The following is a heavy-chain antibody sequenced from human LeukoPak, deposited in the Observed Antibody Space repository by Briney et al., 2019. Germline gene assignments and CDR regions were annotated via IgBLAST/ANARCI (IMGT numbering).Heavy chain of an antibody. CDR3: ARSPSGGYVSVISYFDL. CDR1: GGSISSSSYY. V-gene: IGHV4-39*01. J-gene: IGHJ2*01. CDR2: IYYSGST. Sequence: SETLSLTCTVSGGSISSSSYYWGWIRQPPGKGPEWIGSIYYSGSTYYNPSFKSRVTIFIDTSKNQFSLKLNSVTAADTAVYYCARSPSGGYVSVISYFDLWGRGTLVTVPS. D-gene: IGHD1-26*01.